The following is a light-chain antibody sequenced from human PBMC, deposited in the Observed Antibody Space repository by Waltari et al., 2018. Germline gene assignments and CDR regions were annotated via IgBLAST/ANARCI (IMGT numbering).Light chain of an antibody. CDR3: ETWDTSLSAWV. V-gene: IGLV1-51*01. J-gene: IGLJ3*02. Sequence: QSVLTQPPSVSAAPGQRVTIHCAGSTSTIGNKYVSWYQQLPETAPKLLIYDNDKRPSGIPDRFSDSKSGTSATRGITGLQTGDEANYYCETWDTSLSAWVFGGGTKLTVL. CDR2: DND. CDR1: TSTIGNKY.